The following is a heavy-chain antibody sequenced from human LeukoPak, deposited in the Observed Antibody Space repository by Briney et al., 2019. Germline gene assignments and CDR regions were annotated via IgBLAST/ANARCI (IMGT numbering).Heavy chain of an antibody. D-gene: IGHD4-17*01. J-gene: IGHJ4*02. CDR3: ARAHDYGDYEVY. CDR2: ISSSSSYI. CDR1: GFTFSSYS. Sequence: GGSLRLSCAASGFTFSSYSMNWVRQAPGKGLEWVSSISSSSSYIYYADSVKGRFTISRDNAKNSLYLQMNSLRAEDTAVYYCARAHDYGDYEVYWGQGTLVTVSS. V-gene: IGHV3-21*01.